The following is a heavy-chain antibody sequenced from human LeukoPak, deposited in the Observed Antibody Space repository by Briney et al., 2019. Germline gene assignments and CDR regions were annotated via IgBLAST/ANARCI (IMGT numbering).Heavy chain of an antibody. D-gene: IGHD1-26*01. CDR1: GFTFSSYA. Sequence: GGSLRLSCAASGFTFSSYAMSWVRQAPGKGLEWVSAISGSGGSTYYADSVKGRFTISRDNAKNSLYLQMNSLRAEDTAVYYCARDPIVGASNWFDPWGQGTLVTVSS. CDR2: ISGSGGST. V-gene: IGHV3-23*01. J-gene: IGHJ5*02. CDR3: ARDPIVGASNWFDP.